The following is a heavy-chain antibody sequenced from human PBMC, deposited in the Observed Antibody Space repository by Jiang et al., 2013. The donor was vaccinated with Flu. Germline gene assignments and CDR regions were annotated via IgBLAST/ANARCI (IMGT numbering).Heavy chain of an antibody. CDR3: AKEYGDSWYFDL. J-gene: IGHJ2*01. CDR2: ISYDGSNK. V-gene: IGHV3-30*18. D-gene: IGHD4-17*01. CDR1: GFTFSSYG. Sequence: VQLLESGGGVVQPGRSLRLSCAASGFTFSSYGMHWVRQAPGKGLEWVAVISYDGSNKYYADSVKGRFTISRDNSKNTLYLQMNSLRAEDTAVYYCAKEYGDSWYFDLWGLAPWSLS.